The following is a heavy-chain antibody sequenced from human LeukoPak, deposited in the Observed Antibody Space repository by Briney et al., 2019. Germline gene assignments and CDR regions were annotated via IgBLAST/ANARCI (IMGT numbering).Heavy chain of an antibody. CDR1: GGSFSGYY. J-gene: IGHJ4*02. CDR2: INHSGST. V-gene: IGHV4-34*01. Sequence: SETLSLTCAVYGGSFSGYYWSWIRQPPGKGLEWIGEINHSGSTNYNPSLKSRVTISVNTSKNQFSLKLSSVTAADTAVYYCASTGGSDFWSGYYPKWYFDYWGQGTLVTVSS. D-gene: IGHD3-3*01. CDR3: ASTGGSDFWSGYYPKWYFDY.